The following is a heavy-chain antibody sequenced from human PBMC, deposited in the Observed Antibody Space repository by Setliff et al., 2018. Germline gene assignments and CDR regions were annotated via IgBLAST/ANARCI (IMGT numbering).Heavy chain of an antibody. CDR1: GASINNHY. Sequence: TSETLSLTCTVSGASINNHYWAWIRQPPGKGLEWIGYVSHSGSTDYNPSLRSRVTVSVDTSRIHFSLKLRSVTAADTAVYYCARAPGRQDYHYMELWGKGTTVTVSS. CDR2: VSHSGST. J-gene: IGHJ6*03. D-gene: IGHD2-15*01. CDR3: ARAPGRQDYHYMEL. V-gene: IGHV4-59*11.